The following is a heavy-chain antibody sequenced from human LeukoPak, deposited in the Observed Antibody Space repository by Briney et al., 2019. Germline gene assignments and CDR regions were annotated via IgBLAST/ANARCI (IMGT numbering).Heavy chain of an antibody. J-gene: IGHJ4*02. CDR3: ARRSPSGWLDY. CDR2: IYYSGST. D-gene: IGHD6-19*01. V-gene: IGHV4-39*01. CDR1: GGSISSSSYY. Sequence: SETLSLTCTVSGGSISSSSYYWGWIRQPPGKGLEWIGSIYYSGSTYYNPSLKSRVTISVDTSKNQFSLKLSSVTAADTAVYYCARRSPSGWLDYWGQGTLVTVSS.